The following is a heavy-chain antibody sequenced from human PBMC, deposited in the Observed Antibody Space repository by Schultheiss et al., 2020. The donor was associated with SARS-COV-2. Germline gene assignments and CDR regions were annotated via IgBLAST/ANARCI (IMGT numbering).Heavy chain of an antibody. Sequence: SETLSLTCAVSGGSISSGGYSWSWIRQPPGKGLEWIGEINHSGSTNYNPSLKSRVTMSVDTSKNQFSLKLSSVTAADTAVYYCATFSSGWSYKRPYNAFDIWGQGTMVTVSS. D-gene: IGHD6-19*01. J-gene: IGHJ3*02. CDR3: ATFSSGWSYKRPYNAFDI. CDR1: GGSISSGGYS. CDR2: INHSGST. V-gene: IGHV4-61*08.